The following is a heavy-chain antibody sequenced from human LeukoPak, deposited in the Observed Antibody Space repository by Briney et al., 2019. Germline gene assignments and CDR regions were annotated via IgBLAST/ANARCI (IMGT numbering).Heavy chain of an antibody. V-gene: IGHV3-9*01. D-gene: IGHD1-26*01. CDR2: ISWNSGSI. CDR1: GFTFDDYA. CDR3: AKAAVVVPGGIVGYFDY. Sequence: PGRSLRLSCAASGFTFDDYAMHWVRQAPGKGLEWVSGISWNSGSIGYADSVKGRFTISRDNAKNSLYLQMNSLRAEDTALYYCAKAAVVVPGGIVGYFDYWGQGTLVTVSS. J-gene: IGHJ4*02.